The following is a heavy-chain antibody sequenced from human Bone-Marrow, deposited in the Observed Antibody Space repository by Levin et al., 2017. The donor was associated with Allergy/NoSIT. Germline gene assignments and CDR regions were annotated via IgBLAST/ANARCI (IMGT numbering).Heavy chain of an antibody. CDR1: GDSVSSKSAG. J-gene: IGHJ3*02. CDR2: TYYTSEWFK. CDR3: ASESANCHEGWCGAFNI. D-gene: IGHD2-8*02. Sequence: SQTLSLTCAISGDSVSSKSAGWNWIRQSPSRGLEWLGRTYYTSEWFKEYAVSVKSRVTINPDTSKNQFSLQLNSVTPDDTAVYYCASESANCHEGWCGAFNIWGRGTMVTVSS. V-gene: IGHV6-1*01.